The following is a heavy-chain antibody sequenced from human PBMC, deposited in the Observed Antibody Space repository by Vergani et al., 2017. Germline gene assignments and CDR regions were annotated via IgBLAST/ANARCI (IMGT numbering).Heavy chain of an antibody. D-gene: IGHD6-19*01. V-gene: IGHV4-39*01. CDR3: ARHSTVEWLVKLGWIDP. CDR2: IYYSGST. J-gene: IGHJ5*02. Sequence: QLQLQESGPGLVKPSATLSLTCSVSGASIRSSNYYWGWIRQLPGKGLEWIASIYYSGSTYYNPSHKSRVTISVDTSKNQFSLKLGSVTAADTAVYFCARHSTVEWLVKLGWIDPWGQGILVTVSS. CDR1: GASIRSSNYY.